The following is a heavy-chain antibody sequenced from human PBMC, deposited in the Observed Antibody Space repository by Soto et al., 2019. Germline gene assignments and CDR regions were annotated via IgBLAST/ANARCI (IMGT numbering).Heavy chain of an antibody. CDR2: IIPIFGTA. V-gene: IGHV1-69*01. CDR1: GGTFSSYA. J-gene: IGHJ3*02. D-gene: IGHD3-16*01. CDR3: XXXXXXXFGLDAFDI. Sequence: QVQLVQSGAEVKKPGSSVKVSCKASGGTFSSYAISWVRQAPGXXXEWMGGIIPIFGTANYAQKFQGRVTITADXSTSTXXXXXSXXXSXXXXXXXXXXXXXXXFGLDAFDIWGQGTMVTVSS.